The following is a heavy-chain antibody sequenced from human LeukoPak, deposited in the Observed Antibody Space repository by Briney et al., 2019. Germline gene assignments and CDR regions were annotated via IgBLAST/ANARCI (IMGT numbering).Heavy chain of an antibody. V-gene: IGHV3-23*01. CDR1: GFTLTSYA. Sequence: PGGSLRLSCAASGFTLTSYAMSWVRQAPGKGLEWVSAIIGSVHSTYYADSVKGRFTISRDNSKNTLYLQMNSLRAEDTAVYHCAKHSYDSSGYYSIDYWGQGTLVTVFS. J-gene: IGHJ4*02. D-gene: IGHD3-22*01. CDR2: IIGSVHST. CDR3: AKHSYDSSGYYSIDY.